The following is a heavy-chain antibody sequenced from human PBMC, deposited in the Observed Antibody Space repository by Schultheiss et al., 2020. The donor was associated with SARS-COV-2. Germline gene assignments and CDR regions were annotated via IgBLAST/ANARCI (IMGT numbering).Heavy chain of an antibody. CDR2: ISGSGGST. Sequence: GGSLRLSCAASGFTFSSYAMSWVRQAPGKGLEWVSAISGSGGSTYYADSVKGRFTISRDNSKNTLYLQMNSLRAEDTAVYYCAKAGYSSSSVYYYYGMDVWGQGTTVTVSS. CDR3: AKAGYSSSSVYYYYGMDV. CDR1: GFTFSSYA. V-gene: IGHV3-23*01. D-gene: IGHD6-6*01. J-gene: IGHJ6*02.